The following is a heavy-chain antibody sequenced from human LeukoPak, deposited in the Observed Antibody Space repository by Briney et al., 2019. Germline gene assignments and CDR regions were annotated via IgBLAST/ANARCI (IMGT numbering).Heavy chain of an antibody. V-gene: IGHV3-53*01. CDR2: LYSDGNT. J-gene: IGHJ4*02. Sequence: GGSLRLSCAASGFTVITNDMTWVRQAPGKGLEWVSVLYSDGNTKYSGSVQGRFTISRDNSKNTLYLEMNSLSPDDPAVYYCARGVEPLAANTLAYWGQGTLVTVSS. D-gene: IGHD1-14*01. CDR3: ARGVEPLAANTLAY. CDR1: GFTVITND.